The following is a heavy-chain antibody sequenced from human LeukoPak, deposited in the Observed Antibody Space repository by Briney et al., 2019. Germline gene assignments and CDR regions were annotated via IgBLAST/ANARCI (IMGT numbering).Heavy chain of an antibody. CDR1: GGSISSYT. V-gene: IGHV3-21*01. CDR3: TRGGTTTGSYED. Sequence: EALSLTCTVSGGSISSYTLNWVRQAPGKGLEWVSSIDSSSSYIYYADSVKGRFTISRDNAKNSLYLQMNSLRAEDTAVYFCTRGGTTTGSYEDWGQGTLVTVSS. CDR2: IDSSSSYI. J-gene: IGHJ4*02. D-gene: IGHD1-26*01.